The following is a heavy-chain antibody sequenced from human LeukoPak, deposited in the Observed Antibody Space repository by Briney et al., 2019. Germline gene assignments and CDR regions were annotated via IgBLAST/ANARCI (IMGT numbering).Heavy chain of an antibody. D-gene: IGHD2-2*02. CDR1: GLTFSSYW. V-gene: IGHV3-7*04. J-gene: IGHJ5*02. CDR3: ARDDVYPNP. CDR2: IKEDGSEK. Sequence: GGSLRLSCAASGLTFSSYWMSWVRQAPGKGLEWVANIKEDGSEKYYVDSVKDRFTISRDNAKNSLYLQMNSLRAEDTAVYYCARDDVYPNPWGQGTLVTVSS.